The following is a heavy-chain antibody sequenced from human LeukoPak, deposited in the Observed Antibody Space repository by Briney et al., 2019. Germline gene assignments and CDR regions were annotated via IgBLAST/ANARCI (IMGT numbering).Heavy chain of an antibody. D-gene: IGHD3-22*01. CDR2: MYVSGTT. CDR1: GGSISNSY. Sequence: PSETLSLTCTVSGGSISNSYWSWIRRPAGKGPEWIGRMYVSGTTNYNPSLRSRVTMSVNTSKNQFPLRLSSVTAADTAVYYCARENYYDSSGYSEGLDVWGQGTTVTVSS. CDR3: ARENYYDSSGYSEGLDV. J-gene: IGHJ6*02. V-gene: IGHV4-4*07.